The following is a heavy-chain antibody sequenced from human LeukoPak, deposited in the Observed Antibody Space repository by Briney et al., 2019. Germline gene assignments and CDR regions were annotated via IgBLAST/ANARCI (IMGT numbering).Heavy chain of an antibody. CDR3: ARTQQQYYFDY. V-gene: IGHV3-30-3*01. J-gene: IGHJ4*02. D-gene: IGHD6-13*01. Sequence: PGRSLRLSCAASGFTFSSYAMHWVRQAPGKGLEWVAVISYDGSNKYYADSVKGRFTISRDNSKNTLYLQMNSLRAEDTAVYYCARTQQQYYFDYWGRGTLVTVSS. CDR2: ISYDGSNK. CDR1: GFTFSSYA.